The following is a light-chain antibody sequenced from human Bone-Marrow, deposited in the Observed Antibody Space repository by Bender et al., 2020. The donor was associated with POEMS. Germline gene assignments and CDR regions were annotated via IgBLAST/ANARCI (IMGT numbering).Light chain of an antibody. CDR3: YSTDSSGNHRGV. Sequence: SYELTQPPSVSVSPGQTARITCSGDALAKKYAYWYQQKPGQAPVLVIYEDNKRPSGIPESFSGSSSGTMATLTIRGAQVEDEGDYYCYSTDSSGNHRGVFGGGTELTVL. J-gene: IGLJ3*02. V-gene: IGLV3-10*01. CDR2: EDN. CDR1: ALAKKY.